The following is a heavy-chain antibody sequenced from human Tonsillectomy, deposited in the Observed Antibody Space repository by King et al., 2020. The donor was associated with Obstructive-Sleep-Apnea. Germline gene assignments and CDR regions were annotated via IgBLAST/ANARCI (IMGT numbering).Heavy chain of an antibody. CDR1: GGSISSGVYY. J-gene: IGHJ5*02. D-gene: IGHD3-10*01. CDR2: IYYSGST. V-gene: IGHV4-31*11. Sequence: VQLQESGPGLVKPSQTLSLTCAVSGGSISSGVYYWSWIRQHPGKGLEWIGYIYYSGSTNYNPSLKSRVTIAVDTSKNQFSLKLSSVTAADTAVYYCARAPMVRGIIRWFDPWGQGTLVTVSS. CDR3: ARAPMVRGIIRWFDP.